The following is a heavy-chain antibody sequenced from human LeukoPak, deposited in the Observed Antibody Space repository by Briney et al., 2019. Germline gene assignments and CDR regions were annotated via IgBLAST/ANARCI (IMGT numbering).Heavy chain of an antibody. Sequence: SETLSLTCTVSGGSISSYYWSWIRQPPGKGLEWIGYIYTSGSTNYNPSLKSRVTISVDTSKNQFSLKLSSVTAADTAVYYCARGGGCSGGSCSNSDYWGQGTLVTVSS. CDR1: GGSISSYY. CDR2: IYTSGST. CDR3: ARGGGCSGGSCSNSDY. V-gene: IGHV4-4*09. J-gene: IGHJ4*02. D-gene: IGHD2-15*01.